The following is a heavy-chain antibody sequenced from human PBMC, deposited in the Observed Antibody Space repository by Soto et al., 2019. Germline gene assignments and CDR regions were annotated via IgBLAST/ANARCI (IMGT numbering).Heavy chain of an antibody. CDR1: GGSISSDY. CDR2: IYYSGDT. V-gene: IGHV4-59*08. CDR3: AKQGGEYGIRTFYP. J-gene: IGHJ5*02. Sequence: QVQLQESGPGPVKPSETLSLTCTVSGGSISSDYWRWLRQSPGKGLEWIGYIYYSGDTKYNPSLESRVTTSIDASKNQVSLNLRSVTAADTAVYYCAKQGGEYGIRTFYPWGQGTLVTVSS. D-gene: IGHD2-15*01.